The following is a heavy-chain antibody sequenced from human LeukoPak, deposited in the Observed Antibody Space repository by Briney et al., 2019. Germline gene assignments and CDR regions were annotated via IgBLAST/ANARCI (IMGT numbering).Heavy chain of an antibody. J-gene: IGHJ5*02. D-gene: IGHD1-26*01. V-gene: IGHV3-74*01. CDR2: ISTDGSKT. CDR3: ARGGGGGTGKTYDP. CDR1: GFTFSSYW. Sequence: GGSLRLSCAASGFTFSSYWMHWVRQAPGKGLVWVSCISTDGSKTRYADSVKGRFTISRDNAKNTLYLQMNSVRVEDTAVYYCARGGGGGTGKTYDPWGQGTLVTVSS.